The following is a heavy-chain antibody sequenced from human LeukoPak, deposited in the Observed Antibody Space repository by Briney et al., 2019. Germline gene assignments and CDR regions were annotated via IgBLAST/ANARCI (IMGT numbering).Heavy chain of an antibody. CDR3: SRGHYGPDY. Sequence: PGGSLRLSCTASGFAYSGSSMHWVRQAPGKGLEWVSGIQRDGSSPTYADSVKGRFTIFRDNAKGSVCLQVNILRAEDTAVYYCSRGHYGPDYWGQGTLVTVSS. CDR2: IQRDGSSP. V-gene: IGHV3-74*01. J-gene: IGHJ4*02. CDR1: GFAYSGSS. D-gene: IGHD3-16*01.